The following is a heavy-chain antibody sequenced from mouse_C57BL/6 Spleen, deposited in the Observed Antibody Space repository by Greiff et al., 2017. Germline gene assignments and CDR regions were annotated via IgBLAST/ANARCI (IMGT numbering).Heavy chain of an antibody. J-gene: IGHJ4*01. V-gene: IGHV1-53*01. D-gene: IGHD1-1*01. CDR1: GYTFTSYW. Sequence: QVQLQQPGTELVKPGASVKLSCTASGYTFTSYWMHWVKQRPGQGLEWIGNINPSNGGTNYNEKFKSKATLTVAKSSSTAYLQLSSLTSEDAAVYYCASDSTVVAPYYAMDGWGKGTSVTVSS. CDR3: ASDSTVVAPYYAMDG. CDR2: INPSNGGT.